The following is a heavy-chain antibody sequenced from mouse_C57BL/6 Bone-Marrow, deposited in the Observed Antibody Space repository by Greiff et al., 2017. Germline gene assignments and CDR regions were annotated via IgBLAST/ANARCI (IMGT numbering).Heavy chain of an antibody. CDR2: ISSGGSYT. Sequence: EVKLMESGGDLVKPGGSLKLSCAASGFTFSSYGMSWVRQTPDKRLEWVGTISSGGSYTYYPDSVKGRVTFTRDKAKNTLYLQMSSLKSEDTAMYYGGKWDSGIYFDYWGKGTTLTVSS. CDR1: GFTFSSYG. CDR3: GKWDSGIYFDY. D-gene: IGHD4-1*01. J-gene: IGHJ2*01. V-gene: IGHV5-6*01.